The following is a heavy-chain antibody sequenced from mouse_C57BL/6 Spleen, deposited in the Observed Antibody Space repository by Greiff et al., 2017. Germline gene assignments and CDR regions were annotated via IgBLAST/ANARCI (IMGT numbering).Heavy chain of an antibody. Sequence: EVKLVESGEGLVKPGGSLKLSCAASGFTFSSYAMSWVRQTPEKRLEWVAYISSGGDYIYYADTVKGRFTISRDNARNTLYLQMSSLKSEDTAMYYCTRGYDGSWYFDVWGTGTTVTVSS. CDR1: GFTFSSYA. V-gene: IGHV5-9-1*02. CDR3: TRGYDGSWYFDV. CDR2: ISSGGDYI. D-gene: IGHD2-3*01. J-gene: IGHJ1*03.